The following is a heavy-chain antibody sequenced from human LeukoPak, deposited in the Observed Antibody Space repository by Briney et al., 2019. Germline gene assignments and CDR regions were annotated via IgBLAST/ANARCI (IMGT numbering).Heavy chain of an antibody. CDR1: GFTFSTYA. V-gene: IGHV3-23*01. CDR2: ISGNGGSI. Sequence: GGSLRLSCAASGFTFSTYAMNWVRQAPGKGLEWVSLISGNGGSIVYADSVRGRFTISRDNSKNTFYLQMNSLRAEDTALYYCARYWDPRVRTFDIWGQGTAVTVSS. CDR3: ARYWDPRVRTFDI. D-gene: IGHD2-15*01. J-gene: IGHJ3*02.